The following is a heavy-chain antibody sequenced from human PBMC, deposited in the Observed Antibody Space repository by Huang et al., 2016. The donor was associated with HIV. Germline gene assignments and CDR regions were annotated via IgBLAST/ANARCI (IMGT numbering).Heavy chain of an antibody. CDR2: VSDSGRST. Sequence: EVQLLESGGTLVPPGGSLRLSYAASADSGFGLSGYAMSWARQAPGKGLEGGAAVSDSGRSTYYADSVRGRFTISRDNSKNTVHLQMNNLRAEDTAVYYCSTWWLSNRTPATAFDNWGRGTLVTISS. J-gene: IGHJ4*02. V-gene: IGHV3-23*01. CDR1: ADSGFGLSGYA. CDR3: STWWLSNRTPATAFDN. D-gene: IGHD2-15*01.